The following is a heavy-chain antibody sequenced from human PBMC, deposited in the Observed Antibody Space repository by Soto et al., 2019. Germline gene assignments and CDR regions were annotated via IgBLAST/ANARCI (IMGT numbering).Heavy chain of an antibody. CDR3: ATVPHYGDYVVATYFDY. CDR2: FDPEDGET. Sequence: GASVKVSCKVSGYTLTELSMHWVRQAPGKGLEWMGGFDPEDGETIYAQKFQGRVTMTEDTSTDTAYMELSSLRSEDTAVYYCATVPHYGDYVVATYFDYWGQGTLVTVSS. CDR1: GYTLTELS. J-gene: IGHJ4*02. D-gene: IGHD4-17*01. V-gene: IGHV1-24*01.